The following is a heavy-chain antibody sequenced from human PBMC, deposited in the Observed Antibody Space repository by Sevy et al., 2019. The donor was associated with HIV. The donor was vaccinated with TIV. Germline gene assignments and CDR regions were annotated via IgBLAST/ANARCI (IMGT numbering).Heavy chain of an antibody. CDR1: GYTFSSYW. D-gene: IGHD6-13*01. V-gene: IGHV3-74*01. J-gene: IGHJ4*02. CDR2: VNSDRDT. CDR3: VAANSWEDY. Sequence: VWSLRLSCEGSGYTFSSYWMHWVRQAAGKGLQWVSRVNSDRDTAYADSVKGRFTMYRDNAENTMSLQMNSLRADDTGLYYCVAANSWEDYWGQGTLVTVSS.